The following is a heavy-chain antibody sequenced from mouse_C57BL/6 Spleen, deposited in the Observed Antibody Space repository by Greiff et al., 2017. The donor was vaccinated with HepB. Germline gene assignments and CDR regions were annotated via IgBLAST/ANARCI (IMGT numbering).Heavy chain of an antibody. Sequence: EVQRVESGGGLVQPGGSLSLSCAASGFTFTDYYMSWVRQPPGKALEWLGFIRNKANGYTTEYSASVKGRFTISRDNSQSILYLQMNALRAEDSATYYCARRAYYGSSLGYWGQGTLVTVSA. D-gene: IGHD1-1*01. J-gene: IGHJ3*01. CDR2: IRNKANGYTT. V-gene: IGHV7-3*01. CDR1: GFTFTDYY. CDR3: ARRAYYGSSLGY.